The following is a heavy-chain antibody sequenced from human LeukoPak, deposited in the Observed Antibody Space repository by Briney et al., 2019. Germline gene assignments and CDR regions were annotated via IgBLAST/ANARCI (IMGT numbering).Heavy chain of an antibody. CDR3: ARLGSGLRYFDY. Sequence: GGSLRLSRAVSGFTFRTYGMHWVRQAPGKGLEWVAVIWYDGSNKYYADSVKGRFTISRDNSKNTLYLQMNSLRAEDTAVYYCARLGSGLRYFDYWGQGTLVTVSS. D-gene: IGHD3-9*01. J-gene: IGHJ4*02. CDR1: GFTFRTYG. CDR2: IWYDGSNK. V-gene: IGHV3-33*01.